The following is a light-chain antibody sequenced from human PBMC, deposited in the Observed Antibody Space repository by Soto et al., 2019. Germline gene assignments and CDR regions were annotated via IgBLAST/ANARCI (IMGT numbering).Light chain of an antibody. Sequence: QSALTQPASVSGSPGQSITISCTGTSSDVGTYNYVSWYQQHPGKAPKLMIYDVSYRPSGVSDRFAGSDSGNTACLTISGHQAEDEAGYYCRSYTRGSPYVVFGGEAKLTVL. CDR1: SSDVGTYNY. V-gene: IGLV2-14*01. CDR3: RSYTRGSPYVV. CDR2: DVS. J-gene: IGLJ2*01.